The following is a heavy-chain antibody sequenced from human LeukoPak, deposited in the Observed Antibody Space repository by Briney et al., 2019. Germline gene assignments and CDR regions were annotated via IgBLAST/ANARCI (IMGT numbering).Heavy chain of an antibody. CDR3: ARVGGNYYYYYYMDV. J-gene: IGHJ6*03. Sequence: SETLSLTCTVSGGSIRNYYWSWIRQPPGKGLAWIGYIYYSGSTNYNPSLKSRVTISVDTSKNQFSLKLSSVTAADTAVYYCARVGGNYYYYYYMDVWGKGTTVTVSS. V-gene: IGHV4-59*01. D-gene: IGHD1-26*01. CDR1: GGSIRNYY. CDR2: IYYSGST.